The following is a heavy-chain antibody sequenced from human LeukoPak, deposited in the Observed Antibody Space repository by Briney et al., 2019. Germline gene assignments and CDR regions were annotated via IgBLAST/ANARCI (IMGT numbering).Heavy chain of an antibody. CDR1: GGSISSYY. CDR2: IYYSGST. D-gene: IGHD1-7*01. Sequence: SETLSLTCTVCGGSISSYYWSWIRQPPGKGLEWIGYIYYSGSTKYNPSLKSRVTISVDASKTQFSLKLNSVTAADTAVYYCARGSRELYYFDYWAQGTLVTVSS. CDR3: ARGSRELYYFDY. J-gene: IGHJ4*02. V-gene: IGHV4-59*01.